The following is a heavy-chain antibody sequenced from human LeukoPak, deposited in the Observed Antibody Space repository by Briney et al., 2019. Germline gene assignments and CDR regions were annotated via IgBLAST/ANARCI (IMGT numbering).Heavy chain of an antibody. J-gene: IGHJ5*02. D-gene: IGHD3-10*01. CDR2: FDPEDGET. CDR3: ASSEGYYYGSGSYYKEGWFDP. V-gene: IGHV1-24*01. CDR1: GYTLTELS. Sequence: ASVEVSCKVSGYTLTELSMHWVRQAPGKGLEWMGGFDPEDGETIYAQKFQGRVTMTEDTSTDTAYMELSSLRSEDTAVYYCASSEGYYYGSGSYYKEGWFDPWGQGTLVTVSS.